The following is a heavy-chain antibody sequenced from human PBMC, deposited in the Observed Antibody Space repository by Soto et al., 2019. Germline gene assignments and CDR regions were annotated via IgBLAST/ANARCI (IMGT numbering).Heavy chain of an antibody. J-gene: IGHJ4*02. CDR3: GRRSPWCGIDS. CDR1: GYTFSTCP. D-gene: IGHD2-8*02. Sequence: ASVKVSCKASGYTFSTCPMHWVRQAPGQRLEWMGGINAGPGNTKYSQRFQGRVTITRDPSASTVYMALGSLKLEDTAVYYWGRRSPWCGIDSWGQGTLVTVSS. V-gene: IGHV1-3*01. CDR2: INAGPGNT.